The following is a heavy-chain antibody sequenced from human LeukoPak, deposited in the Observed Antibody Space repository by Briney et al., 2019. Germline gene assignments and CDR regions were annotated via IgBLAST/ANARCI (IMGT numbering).Heavy chain of an antibody. CDR2: FNPTMGGT. V-gene: IGHV1-2*02. D-gene: IGHD2-2*01. Sequence: GPSLKSSSRASDYTSTASYMPWGGRAPGQGFNGRGWFNPTMGGTNYAQKFQGRVTMTRDTSISTAYMELSRLRSDDTAVYYCARGDIVVVPAAKGAYNWFDPWGQGTLVTDSS. J-gene: IGHJ5*02. CDR1: DYTSTASY. CDR3: ARGDIVVVPAAKGAYNWFDP.